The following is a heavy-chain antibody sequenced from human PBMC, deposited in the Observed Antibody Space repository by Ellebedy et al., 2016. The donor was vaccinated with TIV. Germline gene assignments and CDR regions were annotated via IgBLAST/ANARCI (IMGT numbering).Heavy chain of an antibody. CDR3: ARPRETPNFYFGMDI. Sequence: ASVKVSCKASGYTFTGYYMHWVRQAPGQGLEWMGWINPNSGGTNYAQKFQGRVTMTRDTSISTAYMELSRLTSDDTAVYYCARPRETPNFYFGMDIWGQGTTVTVSS. J-gene: IGHJ6*02. CDR1: GYTFTGYY. V-gene: IGHV1-2*02. CDR2: INPNSGGT.